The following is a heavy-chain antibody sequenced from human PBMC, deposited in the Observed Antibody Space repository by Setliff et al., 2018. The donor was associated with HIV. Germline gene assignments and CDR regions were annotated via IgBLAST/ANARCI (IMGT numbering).Heavy chain of an antibody. D-gene: IGHD3-10*01. V-gene: IGHV4-39*01. Sequence: SETLSLTCTVSGGSISSSSYYWGWVRQPPGKGLEWIGSIYYSGTTTYDPSLKSRITISVDTSKNQFSLKLSSVTAADTAVYYCARHGLLWFDPWGQGTLVTVSS. J-gene: IGHJ5*02. CDR2: IYYSGTT. CDR3: ARHGLLWFDP. CDR1: GGSISSSSYY.